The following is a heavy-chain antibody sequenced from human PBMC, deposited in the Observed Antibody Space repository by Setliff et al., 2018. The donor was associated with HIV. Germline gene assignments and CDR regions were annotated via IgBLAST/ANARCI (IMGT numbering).Heavy chain of an antibody. CDR1: GAVISRSTHH. CDR2: LSSNGNT. D-gene: IGHD2-21*01. V-gene: IGHV4-39*07. Sequence: ASETLSLTCSVSGAVISRSTHHWAWIRQPPGKGLEWIGALSSNGNTYFNPTLKSRVTLSIDSSKNLFSLKLNSLTAADTAVYFCAAQDLDLVKYYYMDYWGPGALVTVSS. CDR3: AAQDLDLVKYYYMDY. J-gene: IGHJ4*02.